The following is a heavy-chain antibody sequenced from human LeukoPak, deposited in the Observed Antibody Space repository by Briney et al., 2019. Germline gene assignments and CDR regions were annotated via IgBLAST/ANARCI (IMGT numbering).Heavy chain of an antibody. CDR1: GGSFSGYY. CDR2: INHSGST. D-gene: IGHD2-15*01. J-gene: IGHJ5*02. Sequence: PSETLSLTCAVYGGSFSGYYWSWIRQPPGKGLEWIGEINHSGSTNYNPSPKSRVTISVDTSKNQFSLKLSSVTAADTAVYYCARTYIVVVVAATPAWFDPWGQGTLVIVSS. V-gene: IGHV4-34*01. CDR3: ARTYIVVVVAATPAWFDP.